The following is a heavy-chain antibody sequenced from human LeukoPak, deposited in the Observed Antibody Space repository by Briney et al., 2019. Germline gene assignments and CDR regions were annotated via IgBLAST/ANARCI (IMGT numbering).Heavy chain of an antibody. CDR3: ARAPALAVAGTYFDL. D-gene: IGHD6-19*01. V-gene: IGHV1-69*06. CDR2: IIPIFGTA. J-gene: IGHJ2*01. CDR1: GGTFSSYA. Sequence: SVKVSCKASGGTFSSYAISWVRQAPGQGLEWMGGIIPIFGTANYAQKFQGRVTITADKSTSTAYMELSSLRSEDTAVYYCARAPALAVAGTYFDLWGRGTLVTVSS.